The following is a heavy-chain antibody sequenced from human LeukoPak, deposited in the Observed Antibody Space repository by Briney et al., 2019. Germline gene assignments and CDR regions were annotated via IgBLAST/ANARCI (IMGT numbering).Heavy chain of an antibody. CDR3: ARDSSGYYPGDAFDI. CDR2: TYYRSKWYN. J-gene: IGHJ3*02. V-gene: IGHV6-1*01. D-gene: IGHD3-22*01. Sequence: SQTLPLTCAISGDSVSSNSAAWNWTRQSPPRGVEWLGRTYYRSKWYNDYAVSVKSRITINPDTSKNQFSLQLNSVTPEDTAVYYCARDSSGYYPGDAFDIWRQGTMVTVSS. CDR1: GDSVSSNSAA.